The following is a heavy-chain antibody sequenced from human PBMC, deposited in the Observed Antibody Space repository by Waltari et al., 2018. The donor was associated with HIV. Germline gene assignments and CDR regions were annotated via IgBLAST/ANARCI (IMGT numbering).Heavy chain of an antibody. D-gene: IGHD2-2*01. J-gene: IGHJ4*02. CDR1: GFTFNTFS. CDR2: ISSGSGTI. Sequence: EVQLAESGGGLVQPGGSLRLSCTASGFTFNTFSMDGVRLAPGKGLEWISYISSGSGTIYYADSVKGRFTISRDNAKKSLYLQMNSLRDEDTAVYFCARHSTTSTHFFDYWGQGTLVTVSS. CDR3: ARHSTTSTHFFDY. V-gene: IGHV3-48*02.